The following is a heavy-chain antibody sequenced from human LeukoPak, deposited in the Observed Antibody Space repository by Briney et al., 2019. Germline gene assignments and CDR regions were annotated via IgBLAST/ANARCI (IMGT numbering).Heavy chain of an antibody. CDR2: IKQDGSER. CDR1: GFTFSNYW. CDR3: VSTATFDY. V-gene: IGHV3-7*03. D-gene: IGHD5-12*01. Sequence: GGSLRLSRAVSGFTFSNYWMSWVRQAPGKGLEWVANIKQDGSERYYVDSVKGRFTISRDNAKNLLSLEMNSLRVEDTAIYYCVSTATFDYWGQGTLVTVSS. J-gene: IGHJ4*02.